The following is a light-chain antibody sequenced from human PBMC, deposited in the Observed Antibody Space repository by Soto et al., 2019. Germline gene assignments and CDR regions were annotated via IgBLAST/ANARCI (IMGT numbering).Light chain of an antibody. J-gene: IGLJ2*01. CDR2: DNN. V-gene: IGLV1-40*01. CDR1: SSNIGAGYD. CDR3: QSYDSSLSGVV. Sequence: QSVLTQPPSVSGAPGQRVTVSCTGSSSNIGAGYDVHWYQLLPGTAPKLLIYDNNNRPSGVPDRFSGSKSGTSASLAIAGLQAEDEADYDCQSYDSSLSGVVFGGGTKLTVL.